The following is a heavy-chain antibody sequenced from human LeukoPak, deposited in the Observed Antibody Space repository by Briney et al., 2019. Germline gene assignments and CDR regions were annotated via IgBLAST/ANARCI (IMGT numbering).Heavy chain of an antibody. CDR3: VSGSLQSGYNFDY. D-gene: IGHD3-3*01. Sequence: GGSLRLSCAASGFTFSNYWMHWIRRVPGKGLVWVSHIKYDGSATNYADSVKGRFTISRDNAKNTLYLQMNSLRAEDTAVYYCVSGSLQSGYNFDYWGQGALVTVSS. CDR2: IKYDGSAT. CDR1: GFTFSNYW. V-gene: IGHV3-74*01. J-gene: IGHJ4*02.